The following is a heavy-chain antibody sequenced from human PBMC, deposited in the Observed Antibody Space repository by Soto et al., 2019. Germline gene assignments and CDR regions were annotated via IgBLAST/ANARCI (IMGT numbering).Heavy chain of an antibody. J-gene: IGHJ5*02. V-gene: IGHV1-8*01. CDR2: MNPNSGNT. CDR1: GYTFTSYD. CDR3: ARGVGDSWSGYYEYWFDP. D-gene: IGHD3-3*01. Sequence: GASVKVSCKASGYTFTSYDINWVRQATGQGLEWMGWMNPNSGNTGYAQKFQGRVTMTRNTSISTAYMELSSLRSEDTAVYYCARGVGDSWSGYYEYWFDPWGQGTLVTVSS.